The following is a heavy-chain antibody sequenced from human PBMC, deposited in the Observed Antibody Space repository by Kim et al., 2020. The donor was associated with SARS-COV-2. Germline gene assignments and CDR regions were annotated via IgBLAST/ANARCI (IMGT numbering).Heavy chain of an antibody. CDR2: ISAYNGNT. D-gene: IGHD3-3*01. Sequence: ASVKVSCKASGYTFTSYGISWVRQAPGQGLEWMGWISAYNGNTNYAQKLQGRVTMTTDTSTSTAYMELRSLRSDDTAVYYCARGGATIFGVVINLLIDYWGQGTLVTVSS. CDR3: ARGGATIFGVVINLLIDY. CDR1: GYTFTSYG. V-gene: IGHV1-18*01. J-gene: IGHJ4*02.